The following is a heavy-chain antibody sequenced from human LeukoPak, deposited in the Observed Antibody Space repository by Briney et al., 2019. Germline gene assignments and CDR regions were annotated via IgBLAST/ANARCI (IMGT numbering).Heavy chain of an antibody. Sequence: GGSLRLSCAASGFTFSSYGMHWVRQAPGKGLEWVAFIRYDGSNKYYADSVRGRFTISRDNSKNTLYLRMNSLRAEDTAVYYCAKDSPPKTYYDSSGYYPPGYWGQGTLVTVSS. CDR1: GFTFSSYG. J-gene: IGHJ4*02. CDR2: IRYDGSNK. CDR3: AKDSPPKTYYDSSGYYPPGY. D-gene: IGHD3-22*01. V-gene: IGHV3-30*02.